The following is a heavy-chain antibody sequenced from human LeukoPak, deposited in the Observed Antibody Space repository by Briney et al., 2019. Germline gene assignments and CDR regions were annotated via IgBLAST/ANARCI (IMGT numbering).Heavy chain of an antibody. CDR1: GYSFTSYW. CDR2: IYPGDSDT. V-gene: IGHV5-51*01. Sequence: GESLKISCKGSGYSFTSYWIGWVRQTPGKGLEWMGIIYPGDSDTRYSPSFQGQVTISADKSISTAYLQWSSLKASDTAMYYCARHGTNDYGGNSGGYFQHWGQGTLVTVSS. J-gene: IGHJ1*01. CDR3: ARHGTNDYGGNSGGYFQH. D-gene: IGHD4-23*01.